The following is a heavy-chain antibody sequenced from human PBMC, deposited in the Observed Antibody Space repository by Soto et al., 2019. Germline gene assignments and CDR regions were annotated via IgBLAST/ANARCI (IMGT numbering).Heavy chain of an antibody. V-gene: IGHV3-66*01. CDR2: IYSGGST. CDR3: ARETNYGDSNYYYYMDV. D-gene: IGHD4-17*01. CDR1: GFTVSSNY. Sequence: EVQLVESGGGLVQPGGSLRLSCAASGFTVSSNYMSWVRQAPGKGLEWVSVIYSGGSTYYADSVKGRFTISRDNFKNTLYLQMNSLRAEDTAVYYCARETNYGDSNYYYYMDVWGKGTTVTVSS. J-gene: IGHJ6*03.